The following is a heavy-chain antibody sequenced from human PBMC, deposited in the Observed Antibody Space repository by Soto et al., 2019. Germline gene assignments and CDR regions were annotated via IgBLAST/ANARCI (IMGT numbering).Heavy chain of an antibody. CDR1: GGSISSSSYY. Sequence: PSETLSLTCTVSGGSISSSSYYWGWIRQPPGKGLEWIGSIYYSGSTYYNPSLKSRVTISLDTSKNQFSLKLSSVTAADTAVYYCARHGMTTEIFDPWGQGTLVTASS. D-gene: IGHD4-17*01. J-gene: IGHJ5*02. V-gene: IGHV4-39*01. CDR3: ARHGMTTEIFDP. CDR2: IYYSGST.